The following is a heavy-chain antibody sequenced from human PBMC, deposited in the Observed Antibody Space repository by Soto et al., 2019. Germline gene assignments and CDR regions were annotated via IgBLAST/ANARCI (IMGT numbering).Heavy chain of an antibody. D-gene: IGHD2-15*01. CDR2: IYWDDAK. J-gene: IGHJ4*02. CDR1: GFSLSTFDVG. CDR3: AHASGGGTSAYFDY. Sequence: QITLKESGPTLVKPTQTLTLTCTFSGFSLSTFDVGVGWSRQPPRKALEWLAVIYWDDAKRYSPSLKSRLTLTRDPSKSQVAITMTNMDPVVPAKYCCAHASGGGTSAYFDYWGQGTLVTVSS. V-gene: IGHV2-5*02.